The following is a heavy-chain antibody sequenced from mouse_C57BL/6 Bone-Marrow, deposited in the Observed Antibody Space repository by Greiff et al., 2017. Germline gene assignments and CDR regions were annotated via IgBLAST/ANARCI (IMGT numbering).Heavy chain of an antibody. D-gene: IGHD1-1*01. Sequence: EVHLVESGGGLVQPGGSLSLSCAASGFTFTDYYMSWVRQPPGKALEWLGFIRNKANGYTTEYSASVKGRFTISRDNSQSILYLQMNALRAEDSATDYCARGGSSCFDYWGQGTTLTVSS. J-gene: IGHJ2*01. V-gene: IGHV7-3*01. CDR2: IRNKANGYTT. CDR3: ARGGSSCFDY. CDR1: GFTFTDYY.